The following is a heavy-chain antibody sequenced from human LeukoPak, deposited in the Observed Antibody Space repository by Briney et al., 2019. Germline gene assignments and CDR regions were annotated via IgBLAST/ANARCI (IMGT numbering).Heavy chain of an antibody. CDR2: ISAYNGNT. D-gene: IGHD6-19*01. CDR1: GYTFTSYG. J-gene: IGHJ6*02. V-gene: IGHV1-18*01. CDR3: ARWGLTGGWYYYYGMDV. Sequence: ASVKVSCKASGYTFTSYGICWVRQAPGQGLEWMGWISAYNGNTNYAQKLQGRVTMTTDTSTSTAYMELRSLRSDDTAVYYCARWGLTGGWYYYYGMDVWGQGTTVTVSS.